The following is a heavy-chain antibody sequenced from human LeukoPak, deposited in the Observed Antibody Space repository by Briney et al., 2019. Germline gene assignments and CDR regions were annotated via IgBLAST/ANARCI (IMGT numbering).Heavy chain of an antibody. CDR1: GGTFSSYA. V-gene: IGHV1-69*13. J-gene: IGHJ6*02. Sequence: SVKVSCKASGGTFSSYAISWVRQAPGQGLEWMGGIIPILGTANYAQKFQGRVTITADESTSTAYMELSSLRSEDTAVYYCARVDDYYDSSGYRPRHYYGMDVWGQGTTVTVSS. CDR2: IIPILGTA. D-gene: IGHD3-22*01. CDR3: ARVDDYYDSSGYRPRHYYGMDV.